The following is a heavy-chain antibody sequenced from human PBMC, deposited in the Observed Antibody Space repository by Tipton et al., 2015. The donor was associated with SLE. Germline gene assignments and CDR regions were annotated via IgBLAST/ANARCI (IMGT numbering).Heavy chain of an antibody. V-gene: IGHV3-7*01. D-gene: IGHD3-22*01. J-gene: IGHJ6*03. Sequence: SLRLSCAAPGFTFSTYWMSWVRQAPGKGLEWVANINQDGSEKYYVDSVKGRFTISRDNAKNSLYLQMNSLGAEDTAVYYCARDIGSSGDYYYYMDVWGKGTTVTVSS. CDR2: INQDGSEK. CDR1: GFTFSTYW. CDR3: ARDIGSSGDYYYYMDV.